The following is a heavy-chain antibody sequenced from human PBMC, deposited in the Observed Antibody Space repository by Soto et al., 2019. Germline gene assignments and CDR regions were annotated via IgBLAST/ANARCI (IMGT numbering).Heavy chain of an antibody. J-gene: IGHJ4*02. Sequence: ASVKVSCKPSGYTFSSYAMPWGRQAPGRRLEWIGWTNAGNGNTKYSQKFQGRVTISRDTSASTAYMELSSPRSEHITVYYSARDLGGWPGYWGQGTLVTVS. CDR1: GYTFSSYA. V-gene: IGHV1-3*01. CDR2: TNAGNGNT. CDR3: ARDLGGWPGY. D-gene: IGHD2-15*01.